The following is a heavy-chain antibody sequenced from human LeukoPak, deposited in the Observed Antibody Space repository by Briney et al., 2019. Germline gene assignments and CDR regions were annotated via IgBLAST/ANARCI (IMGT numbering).Heavy chain of an antibody. CDR1: EFTFSSYE. J-gene: IGHJ6*03. CDR2: ISSSGSTI. Sequence: PGGSLRLSCAASEFTFSSYEMNWVRQAPGKGLEWVSYISSSGSTIYYADSVKGRFTISRDNAKNSLYLQMNSLRAEDTAVYYCARAFVVATIYYMDVWGKGTTVTVSS. D-gene: IGHD5-12*01. CDR3: ARAFVVATIYYMDV. V-gene: IGHV3-48*03.